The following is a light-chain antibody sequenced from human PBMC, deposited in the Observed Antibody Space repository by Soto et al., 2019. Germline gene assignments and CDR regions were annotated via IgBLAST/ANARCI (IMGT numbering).Light chain of an antibody. CDR1: SSDVGGYNY. CDR3: SSYTSSSFYG. CDR2: EVS. Sequence: QSALTQPASVSGSPGQSITISCTGTSSDVGGYNYVSWYQQHPGKAPKLMIYEVSNRPSGVSNRFSGSKSGNTASLTISGLQAEDEADYYCSSYTSSSFYGFGTGTKVTVL. V-gene: IGLV2-14*01. J-gene: IGLJ1*01.